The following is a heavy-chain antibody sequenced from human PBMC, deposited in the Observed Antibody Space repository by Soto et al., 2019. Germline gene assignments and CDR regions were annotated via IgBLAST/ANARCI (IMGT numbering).Heavy chain of an antibody. V-gene: IGHV3-23*01. J-gene: IGHJ6*02. CDR1: GFTFSSYS. Sequence: GGSQILSCAASGFTFSSYSMSWVRQAPGKGLEWVSAISGSGGSTYYADSVKGRFTISRDNSKNTLYLQMNSLRAEDTAVYYCAKANGGNPRAYYGMDVWGQGTTVTVSS. CDR2: ISGSGGST. CDR3: AKANGGNPRAYYGMDV. D-gene: IGHD2-15*01.